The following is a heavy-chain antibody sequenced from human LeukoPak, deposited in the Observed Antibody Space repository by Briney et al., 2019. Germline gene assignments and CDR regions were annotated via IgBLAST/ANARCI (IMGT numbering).Heavy chain of an antibody. J-gene: IGHJ3*02. CDR3: AVWFGELSDAFDI. CDR1: GGSISSGSYY. V-gene: IGHV4-61*02. CDR2: IYTSGST. D-gene: IGHD3-10*01. Sequence: PSETLSLTCTVSGGSISSGSYYRSWIRQPAGKVLEWIGRIYTSGSTNYNPSLKSRVTISVDTSKNQFSLKLSSVTAANTAVYYCAVWFGELSDAFDIWGQGTMVTVSS.